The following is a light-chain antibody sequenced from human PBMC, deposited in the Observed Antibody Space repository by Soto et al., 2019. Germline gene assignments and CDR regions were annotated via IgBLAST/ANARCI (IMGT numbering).Light chain of an antibody. CDR1: QSVSSY. Sequence: EIVLTQSPATLSLSPGERATLSCRASQSVSSYLAWYQQKPGQAPRLLIYDASNRATGIPARFSGSGSGTDVTLTISSLEPEDFAVDYCQQRSNWPPRITFGQGTRLEIK. V-gene: IGKV3-11*01. J-gene: IGKJ5*01. CDR2: DAS. CDR3: QQRSNWPPRIT.